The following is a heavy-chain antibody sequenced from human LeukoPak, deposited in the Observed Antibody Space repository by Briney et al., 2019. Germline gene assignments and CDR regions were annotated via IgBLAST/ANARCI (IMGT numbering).Heavy chain of an antibody. CDR1: GYTLTELS. V-gene: IGHV1-24*01. Sequence: ASVKVSCKVSGYTLTELSMHWVRQAPGKGLEWMGGFDPEDGETIYAQKFQSRVTITTDESTSTAYMELSSLRSEDTAVYYCARDSGYNIAARFATDYWGQGTLVTVSS. CDR2: FDPEDGET. D-gene: IGHD6-6*01. CDR3: ARDSGYNIAARFATDY. J-gene: IGHJ4*02.